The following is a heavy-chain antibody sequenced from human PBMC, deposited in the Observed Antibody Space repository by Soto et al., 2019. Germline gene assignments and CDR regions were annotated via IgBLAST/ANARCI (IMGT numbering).Heavy chain of an antibody. CDR3: ARDRVKRSIAARIVDY. CDR1: GFTFSSYA. Sequence: GGSLRLSCAASGFTFSSYAMHWVRQAPGKGLEWVAVISYDGSNKYYADSVKGRFTISRDNSKNTLYLQMNSLRAEDTAVYYCARDRVKRSIAARIVDYWGQGTLVTVSS. CDR2: ISYDGSNK. J-gene: IGHJ4*02. V-gene: IGHV3-30-3*01. D-gene: IGHD6-6*01.